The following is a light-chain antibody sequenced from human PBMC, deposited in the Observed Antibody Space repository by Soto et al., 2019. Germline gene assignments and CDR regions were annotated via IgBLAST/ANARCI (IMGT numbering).Light chain of an antibody. CDR1: SGHSTYA. CDR2: LNSDGSH. Sequence: QLVLTQSPSASASLGASVKLTCTLSSGHSTYAIAWHQQQPEKGPRYLMRLNSDGSHNKGDGIPDRFSGSSSGAERYLTISSLQSEDEADYYCQTWGTGIQVFGRGTQLTVL. V-gene: IGLV4-69*01. CDR3: QTWGTGIQV. J-gene: IGLJ3*02.